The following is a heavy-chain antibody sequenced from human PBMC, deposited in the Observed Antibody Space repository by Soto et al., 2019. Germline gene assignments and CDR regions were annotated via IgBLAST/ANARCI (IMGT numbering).Heavy chain of an antibody. CDR3: ARLGYCSSTSCYLLHFDY. J-gene: IGHJ4*02. Sequence: QLQLQESGPGLVKPSETLSLTCTVSGGSISSSSYYWGWIRQPPGKGLEWIGSIYYSGSTYYNPSLKRRVTISVDTSKNQFSLKLSSVTAADTAVYYCARLGYCSSTSCYLLHFDYWGQGTLVTVSS. D-gene: IGHD2-2*01. CDR2: IYYSGST. V-gene: IGHV4-39*01. CDR1: GGSISSSSYY.